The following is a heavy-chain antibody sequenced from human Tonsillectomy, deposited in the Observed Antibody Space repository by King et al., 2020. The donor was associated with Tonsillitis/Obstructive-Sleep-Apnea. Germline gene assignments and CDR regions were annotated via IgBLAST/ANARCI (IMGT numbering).Heavy chain of an antibody. J-gene: IGHJ4*02. D-gene: IGHD3-22*01. CDR3: GRDFDDRSAYSIDY. CDR1: GFTFSTYA. CDR2: ISYDVSHK. Sequence: VQLVESGGGVVQPGRSLRLSCAASGFTFSTYALHWVRQAPGKGLEWVAVISYDVSHKYYADSVKGRFTISRDNSKKTLYLRMNSLRTEDTAMYYCGRDFDDRSAYSIDYWGQGTLVTVSS. V-gene: IGHV3-30*04.